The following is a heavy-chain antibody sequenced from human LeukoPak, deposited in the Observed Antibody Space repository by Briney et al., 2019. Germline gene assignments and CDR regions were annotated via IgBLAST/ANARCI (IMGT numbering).Heavy chain of an antibody. CDR2: TYTGGNT. CDR1: GFTVSSIH. J-gene: IGHJ6*02. D-gene: IGHD6-13*01. Sequence: GGSLRLSCAASGFTVSSIHMVWVRQAPGKGLEWVSVTYTGGNTYYADSVKGRFTISKDNSKNTVYLQMSSLRVDDTAVYYCAKAASSSWPSYYYGMDVWGQGTTVTVSS. CDR3: AKAASSSWPSYYYGMDV. V-gene: IGHV3-53*01.